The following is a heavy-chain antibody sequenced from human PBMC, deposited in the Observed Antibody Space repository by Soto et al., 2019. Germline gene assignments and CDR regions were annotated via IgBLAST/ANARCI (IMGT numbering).Heavy chain of an antibody. CDR3: ARDRSGWRTYYYYGMDV. D-gene: IGHD6-19*01. Sequence: GGSLRLSCAGSGFTFSSYAMHWVRQAPGKGLEWVAVISYDGSNKYYADSVKGRFTISRDNSKNTLYLQMNSLRAEDTTVFYCARDRSGWRTYYYYGMDVWGQGTTVTVSS. J-gene: IGHJ6*02. CDR1: GFTFSSYA. V-gene: IGHV3-30-3*01. CDR2: ISYDGSNK.